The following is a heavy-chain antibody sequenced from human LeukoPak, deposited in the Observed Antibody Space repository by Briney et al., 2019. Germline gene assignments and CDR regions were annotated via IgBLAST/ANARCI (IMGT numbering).Heavy chain of an antibody. Sequence: GGSVRLSCSASGFTFSSYAMHWVRQAPGKGLEYVSAISSNGGSTYYADSVKGRFTISRDNSKNTLYLQMSSLRAEDTAVYYCVKDGARYCSSTSCLHTDAFDIWGQGTMVTVSS. J-gene: IGHJ3*02. V-gene: IGHV3-64D*06. CDR1: GFTFSSYA. CDR2: ISSNGGST. D-gene: IGHD2-2*01. CDR3: VKDGARYCSSTSCLHTDAFDI.